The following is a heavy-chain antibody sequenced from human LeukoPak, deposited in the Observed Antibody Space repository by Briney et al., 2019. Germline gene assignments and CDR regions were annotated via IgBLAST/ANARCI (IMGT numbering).Heavy chain of an antibody. D-gene: IGHD1-26*01. V-gene: IGHV4-31*11. CDR3: ARGSGSYYY. CDR2: IYYSGST. Sequence: SQTLSLTCAVSGGSISSGGYSWSWIRQHPGKGLEWIGYIYYSGSTYYNPSLKSRVTISVDTSKNQFSLKLSSVTAADTAVYYCARGSGSYYYWGQGTLVTVSS. J-gene: IGHJ4*02. CDR1: GGSISSGGYS.